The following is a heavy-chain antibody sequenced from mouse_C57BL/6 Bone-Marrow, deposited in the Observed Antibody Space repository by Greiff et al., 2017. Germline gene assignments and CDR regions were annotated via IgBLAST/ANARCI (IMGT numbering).Heavy chain of an antibody. Sequence: QVQLQQPGAELVKPGASVKMSCKASGYTFTSYWITWVKQRPGQGLEWIGDIYPGSGSTNYNEKFKSKATLTVDTSSSTAYMQLSSLTSEDSAVYYCARVTTVVEYYFDYCGQAPLSQSPQ. D-gene: IGHD1-1*01. V-gene: IGHV1-55*01. CDR1: GYTFTSYW. J-gene: IGHJ2*01. CDR2: IYPGSGST. CDR3: ARVTTVVEYYFDY.